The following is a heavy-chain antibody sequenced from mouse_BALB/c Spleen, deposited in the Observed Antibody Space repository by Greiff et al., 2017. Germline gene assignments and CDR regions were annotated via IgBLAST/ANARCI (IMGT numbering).Heavy chain of an antibody. V-gene: IGHV5-12-2*01. CDR1: GFTFSSYT. CDR2: ISNGGGST. J-gene: IGHJ2*01. CDR3: ARHLSYGYYFDY. Sequence: EVKVVESGGGLVQPGGSLKLSCAASGFTFSSYTMSWVRQTPEKRLEWVAYISNGGGSTYYPDTVKGRFTISRDNAKNTLYLQMSSLKSEDTAMYYCARHLSYGYYFDYWGQGTTLTVSS. D-gene: IGHD2-2*01.